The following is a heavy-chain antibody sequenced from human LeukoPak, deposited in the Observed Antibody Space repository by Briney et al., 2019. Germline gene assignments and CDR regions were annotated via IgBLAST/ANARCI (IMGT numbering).Heavy chain of an antibody. J-gene: IGHJ4*02. CDR1: GYTFTSYY. V-gene: IGHV1-46*01. D-gene: IGHD3-10*01. CDR2: IHPSGGST. CDR3: ARAHLPSGSYYVSPGYFDY. Sequence: ASVKVSCKASGYTFTSYYMHWVRQAPGQGLEWMGIIHPSGGSTSYAQKFQGRVTMTRDTSTSTVYMELSSLRSEDTAVYYCARAHLPSGSYYVSPGYFDYWGQGTLVTVSS.